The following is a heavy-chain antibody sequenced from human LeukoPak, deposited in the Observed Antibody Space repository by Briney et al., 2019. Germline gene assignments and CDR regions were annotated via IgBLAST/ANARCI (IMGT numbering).Heavy chain of an antibody. J-gene: IGHJ4*02. D-gene: IGHD4-11*01. CDR2: IYISETT. Sequence: PSETLSLTCSVSGGSISNYYWSWIRQPAGKGLEWIGRIYISETTNYNPSLKSRVTMSVDTSKNQLSLKLSSVTAADTAVYYCARGVTTSRFLDYWGQGTLVTVSS. CDR3: ARGVTTSRFLDY. V-gene: IGHV4-4*07. CDR1: GGSISNYY.